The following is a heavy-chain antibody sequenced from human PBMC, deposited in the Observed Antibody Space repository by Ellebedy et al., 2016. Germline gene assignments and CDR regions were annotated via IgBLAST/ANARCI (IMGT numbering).Heavy chain of an antibody. V-gene: IGHV3-11*03. Sequence: GGSLRLSXVGSGFTFSDHYMSWIRQAPGKGLEWISFSSGSGAITRYADSVKGRFSISRDNAKNSLYLEMNSLRAEDTAVYYCAKGRDSSGYSSRALDYWGQGSLVTVSS. CDR1: GFTFSDHY. J-gene: IGHJ4*02. CDR2: SSGSGAIT. D-gene: IGHD3-22*01. CDR3: AKGRDSSGYSSRALDY.